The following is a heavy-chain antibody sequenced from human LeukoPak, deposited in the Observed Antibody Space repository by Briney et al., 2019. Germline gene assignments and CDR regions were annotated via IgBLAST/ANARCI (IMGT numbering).Heavy chain of an antibody. Sequence: GGSLRLSCAASGFTFSSYGMHWVRQAPGKGLEWVAFIRYDGSNKYYADSVKGRFTISRDNSKNTLYLQMNSLKTEDTAVYYCIVATGGRAYYYYMDVWGKGTTVTVSS. J-gene: IGHJ6*03. V-gene: IGHV3-30*02. CDR1: GFTFSSYG. CDR2: IRYDGSNK. CDR3: IVATGGRAYYYYMDV. D-gene: IGHD5-12*01.